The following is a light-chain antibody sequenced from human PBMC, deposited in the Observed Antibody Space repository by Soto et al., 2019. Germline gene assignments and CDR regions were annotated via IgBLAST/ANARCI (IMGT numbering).Light chain of an antibody. CDR2: EVN. Sequence: ALAQPASVSGSPGQSITISCTGTSSDVGAYNYVSWYQQHPDKAPKLIIFEVNNRPSGVSNRFSGSKSGNTASLTISGLQAEDEADYYCSSYTTSATLVFGGGTQLTVL. J-gene: IGLJ2*01. V-gene: IGLV2-14*01. CDR3: SSYTTSATLV. CDR1: SSDVGAYNY.